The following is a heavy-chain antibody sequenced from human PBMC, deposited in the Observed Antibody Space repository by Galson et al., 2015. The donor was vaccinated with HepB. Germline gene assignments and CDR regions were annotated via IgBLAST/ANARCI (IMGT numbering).Heavy chain of an antibody. D-gene: IGHD2-15*01. J-gene: IGHJ5*02. CDR3: ARARAGCSKGSCYHDP. V-gene: IGHV4-4*02. CDR1: GGSISSRYW. Sequence: ETLSLTCAVSGGSISSRYWWNWVRQPPGNGLEWIGEMHHDGRTHYNPSLRSRVTISLDKPKNPVSLRLSFVTAADTAVYYCARARAGCSKGSCYHDPWGQGTLVSVSS. CDR2: MHHDGRT.